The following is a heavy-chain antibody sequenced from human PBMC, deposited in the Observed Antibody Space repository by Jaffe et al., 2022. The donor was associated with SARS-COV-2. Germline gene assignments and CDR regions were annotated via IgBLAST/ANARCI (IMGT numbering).Heavy chain of an antibody. Sequence: QVQLQQWGAGLLKPSETLSLTCAVYGGSFSGYYWSWIRQPPGKGLEWIGEINHSGSTNYNPSLKSRVTISVDTSKNQFSLKLSSVTAADTAVYYCASLRTLGRWVRLKGGWFDPWGQGTLVTVSS. CDR2: INHSGST. CDR1: GGSFSGYY. J-gene: IGHJ5*02. CDR3: ASLRTLGRWVRLKGGWFDP. D-gene: IGHD4-17*01. V-gene: IGHV4-34*01.